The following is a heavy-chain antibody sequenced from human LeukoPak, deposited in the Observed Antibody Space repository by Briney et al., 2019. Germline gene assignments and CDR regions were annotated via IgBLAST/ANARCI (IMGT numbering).Heavy chain of an antibody. CDR1: GFTVSRDY. CDR2: IYSSGTT. V-gene: IGHV3-66*01. J-gene: IGHJ4*02. CDR3: ARFMGASGFDY. D-gene: IGHD1-26*01. Sequence: PEGSLRLSCVVSGFTVSRDYMSWVRQAPGKGLEWVAVIYSSGTTYYADSVKGRFSISRDNSKNTASLQMNSLRVDDTAVYFCARFMGASGFDYWGQGTLVTVSS.